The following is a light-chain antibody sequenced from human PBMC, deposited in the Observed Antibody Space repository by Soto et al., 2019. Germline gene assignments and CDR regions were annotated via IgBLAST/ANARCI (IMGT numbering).Light chain of an antibody. Sequence: DIPMTQSPSSLSASVGDRVNITCRASQGIRHDLGWYQQKPGKAPKRLIYAASSLQSGVPSMFSGSGSGTEFTLTISSMKPEDFATYYCLQPNSYPLTFGGVKKVEIK. CDR3: LQPNSYPLT. J-gene: IGKJ4*01. CDR2: AAS. CDR1: QGIRHD. V-gene: IGKV1-17*01.